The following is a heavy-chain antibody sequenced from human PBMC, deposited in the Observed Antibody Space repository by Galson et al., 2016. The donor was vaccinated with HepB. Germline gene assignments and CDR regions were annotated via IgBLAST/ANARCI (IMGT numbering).Heavy chain of an antibody. Sequence: SLRLSCAASGFTFRSYDMSWVRQSPGKGLEWVAAVGTLHDSFFPDSVQGRFSISRENVKNSFYLQLNRLRAGDTAVYYCARIARGSSYTLGYFDLWGRGTLVTVSS. CDR3: ARIARGSSYTLGYFDL. J-gene: IGHJ2*01. D-gene: IGHD6-13*01. CDR2: VGTLHDS. V-gene: IGHV3-13*04. CDR1: GFTFRSYD.